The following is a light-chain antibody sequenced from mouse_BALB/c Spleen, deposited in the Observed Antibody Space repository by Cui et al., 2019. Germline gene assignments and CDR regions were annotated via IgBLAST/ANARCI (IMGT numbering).Light chain of an antibody. CDR1: QDINSY. CDR2: RAN. Sequence: DIKMTQSPSSMYASLGERVTITCKASQDINSYLSWFQQKPGKSPKTLIYRANRLVDGVPSRFSGSGSGQDYSLTISSLEYEDMGIYYCLQYDEFPLTFGAGTKLERK. CDR3: LQYDEFPLT. V-gene: IGKV14-111*01. J-gene: IGKJ5*01.